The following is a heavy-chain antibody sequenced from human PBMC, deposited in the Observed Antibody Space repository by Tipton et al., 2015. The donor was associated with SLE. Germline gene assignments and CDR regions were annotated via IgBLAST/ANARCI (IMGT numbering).Heavy chain of an antibody. D-gene: IGHD3-16*01. CDR1: GGSITSNGVH. Sequence: LRLSCSVAGGSITSNGVHWAWIRQPPGKGLEWIGSIYYSGSTYYNPSLKSRVTISVDTSKNQFSLKLSSVTAADTAVYYCARVQAYEGFDPWGQGTLVTVSS. J-gene: IGHJ5*02. CDR3: ARVQAYEGFDP. V-gene: IGHV4-39*07. CDR2: IYYSGST.